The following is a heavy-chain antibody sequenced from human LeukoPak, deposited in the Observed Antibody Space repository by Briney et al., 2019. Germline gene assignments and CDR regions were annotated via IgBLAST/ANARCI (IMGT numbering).Heavy chain of an antibody. Sequence: GGSLRLSCAASGFTFNNYAMSCVPQAPGKGLEWVSAIRASGDTTYYADSVKGRFTISRDNSENTLFLQKNSLRAEDTAVYYCAKEPREYCSSTSCPSWFDSWGQGTLVTVSS. J-gene: IGHJ5*01. V-gene: IGHV3-23*01. CDR3: AKEPREYCSSTSCPSWFDS. CDR2: IRASGDTT. CDR1: GFTFNNYA. D-gene: IGHD2-2*01.